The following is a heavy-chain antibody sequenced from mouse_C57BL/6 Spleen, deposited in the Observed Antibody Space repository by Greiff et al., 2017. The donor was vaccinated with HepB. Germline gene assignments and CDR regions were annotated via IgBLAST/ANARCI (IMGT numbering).Heavy chain of an antibody. Sequence: VQRVESGPELVKPGASVKISCKASGYAFSSSWMNWVKQRPGKGLEWIGRIYPGDGDTNYNGKFKGKATLTADKSSSTAYMQRSSLTSEDSAVYFGAREGTGYWYFDVWGTGTTVTVSS. V-gene: IGHV1-82*01. CDR3: AREGTGYWYFDV. D-gene: IGHD3-3*01. CDR1: GYAFSSSW. CDR2: IYPGDGDT. J-gene: IGHJ1*03.